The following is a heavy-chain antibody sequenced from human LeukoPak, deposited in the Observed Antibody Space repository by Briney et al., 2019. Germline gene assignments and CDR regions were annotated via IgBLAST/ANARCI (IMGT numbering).Heavy chain of an antibody. CDR1: GFTFDDYA. CDR3: AKDRWAYGSGTSTLDY. D-gene: IGHD3-10*01. Sequence: GGSLRLSCAASGFTFDDYAMHWVRQAPGKGLEWVSSVSWNSAYIVYADSVKGRFTISRDNAKNSLYLQMNSLRPEDTALYYCAKDRWAYGSGTSTLDYWGQGTLVTVSS. J-gene: IGHJ4*02. CDR2: VSWNSAYI. V-gene: IGHV3-9*01.